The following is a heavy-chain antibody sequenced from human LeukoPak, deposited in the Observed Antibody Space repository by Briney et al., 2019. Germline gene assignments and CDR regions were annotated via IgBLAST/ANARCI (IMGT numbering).Heavy chain of an antibody. Sequence: PGGSLRLSCSASGFTFSSYAMHWVRQAPGKGLEYVSAISSNGGSTYYADSVKGRFTISRDNSKNTLYLQMSSLRADDTAVYYCVKDHGLLWFGESDWGQGTLVTVSS. V-gene: IGHV3-64D*06. D-gene: IGHD3-10*01. CDR1: GFTFSSYA. CDR2: ISSNGGST. CDR3: VKDHGLLWFGESD. J-gene: IGHJ4*02.